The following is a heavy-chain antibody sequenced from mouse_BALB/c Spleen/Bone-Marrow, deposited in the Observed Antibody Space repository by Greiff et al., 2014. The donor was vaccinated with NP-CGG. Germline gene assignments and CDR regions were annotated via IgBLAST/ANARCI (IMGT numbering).Heavy chain of an antibody. CDR1: GFNIKDTY. J-gene: IGHJ3*01. V-gene: IGHV14-3*02. Sequence: VQLKESGAELVKPGASVKLSCTASGFNIKDTYMYWVKQRPEQGLEWIGRIDPANGNTKYDPKFQDKATITADTSSNTAYLQLSSLISEDTAVYYCARYYYGSSLFAYWGQGTLVTVSA. CDR2: IDPANGNT. D-gene: IGHD1-1*01. CDR3: ARYYYGSSLFAY.